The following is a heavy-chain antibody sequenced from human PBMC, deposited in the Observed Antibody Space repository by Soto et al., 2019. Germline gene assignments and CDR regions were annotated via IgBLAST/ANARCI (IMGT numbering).Heavy chain of an antibody. V-gene: IGHV3-7*01. CDR1: GFTFHNFW. D-gene: IGHD3-10*01. J-gene: IGHJ6*02. CDR3: ARERGFSPLQYYYLLDV. CDR2: IHPDGSEA. Sequence: EVELVESGGRIVQPGGSLRLSCVVSGFTFHNFWVTWVRQAPGKGLEWVANIHPDGSEAYYVDSLKGRFTISRDNGKNFLLLKMTNQRGEETAVYYGARERGFSPLQYYYLLDVLGQGTTVTVSS.